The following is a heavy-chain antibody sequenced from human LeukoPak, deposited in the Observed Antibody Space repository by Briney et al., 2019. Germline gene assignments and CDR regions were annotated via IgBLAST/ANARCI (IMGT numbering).Heavy chain of an antibody. CDR1: GVSINNSHW. Sequence: PSETLSLTCAVSGVSINNSHWWSWVRQSPTKGLEWIGEIYHSGSTNYNPSLKSRVTISVDKSKNQFSLKLSSVTAADTAVYYCARGIVGATDAFDIWGQGTMVTVSS. CDR3: ARGIVGATDAFDI. D-gene: IGHD1-26*01. J-gene: IGHJ3*02. V-gene: IGHV4-4*02. CDR2: IYHSGST.